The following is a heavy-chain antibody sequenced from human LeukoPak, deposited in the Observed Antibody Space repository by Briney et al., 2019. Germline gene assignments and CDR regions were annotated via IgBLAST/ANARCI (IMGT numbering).Heavy chain of an antibody. V-gene: IGHV1-2*02. J-gene: IGHJ4*02. CDR1: GDTVTGSF. CDR2: ISINSGGT. CDR3: ARADPTDY. Sequence: ASVKVSCKASGDTVTGSFIHWVRQAPGQGLEWMGWISINSGGTKYAQNFQGRVTMTRDTSITTAYMELSRLTSDDTAVYYCARADPTDYWGPGTLVTVSS.